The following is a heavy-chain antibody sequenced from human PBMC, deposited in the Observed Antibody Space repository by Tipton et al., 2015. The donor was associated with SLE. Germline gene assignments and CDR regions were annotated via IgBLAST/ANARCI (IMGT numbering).Heavy chain of an antibody. CDR3: ARGTPFMEWERNYFDP. CDR1: GGSIRSYY. CDR2: MYYSGIT. Sequence: TLSLTCSVSGGSIRSYYWSWIRQTPGKGLEWIGYMYYSGITNYNPSLYGRVSISVDTSRNQFSLKMNSVTAADTAMYYCARGTPFMEWERNYFDPWGQVTLVTVSS. D-gene: IGHD3-3*01. J-gene: IGHJ5*02. V-gene: IGHV4-59*01.